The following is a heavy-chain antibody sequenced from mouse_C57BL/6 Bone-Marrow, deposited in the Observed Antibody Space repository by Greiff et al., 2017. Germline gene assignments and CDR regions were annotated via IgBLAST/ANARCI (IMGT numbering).Heavy chain of an antibody. J-gene: IGHJ4*01. V-gene: IGHV1-66*01. D-gene: IGHD1-1*01. Sequence: QVQLQQSGPALVKPGASVKISCKASGSSFTCSYIHWVKQRPGRGLDWFGWLYPGMGNTIHNEKFKGKATLTADTSSSAAYMQLSSLSSEDSAVYYCARTRNYEREMDYWGQGTSVTVSS. CDR1: GSSFTCSY. CDR3: ARTRNYEREMDY. CDR2: LYPGMGNT.